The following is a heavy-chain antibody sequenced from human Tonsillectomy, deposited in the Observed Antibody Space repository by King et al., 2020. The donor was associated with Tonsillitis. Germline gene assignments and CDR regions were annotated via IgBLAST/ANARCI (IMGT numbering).Heavy chain of an antibody. CDR3: ARDAGAAPEEYGMDV. CDR2: INPNSGCT. CDR1: GYTLTGYY. Sequence: QLGQSGAEVKKPGASVKVSCQASGYTLTGYYMHWVRQAPGQGLEWMGGINPNSGCTNYEQKVEGRVTMTRDTSISPAYMELSRLRSDDTAVYYCARDAGAAPEEYGMDVWGQGTTVTVSS. J-gene: IGHJ6*02. V-gene: IGHV1-2*02. D-gene: IGHD1-14*01.